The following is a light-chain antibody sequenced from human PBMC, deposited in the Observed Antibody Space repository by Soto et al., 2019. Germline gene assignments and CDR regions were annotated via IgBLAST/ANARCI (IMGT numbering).Light chain of an antibody. CDR3: QQTYSTPPT. CDR2: AAS. Sequence: DIQMTQSPYSLSASVGDRVTITCRASQSISDFLNWYQQKPGKAPKLLIYAASTLQSGVPSRFSGSGSGTDFTLTISSLEPEDFATYYCQQTYSTPPTFGQGDQGGYQ. CDR1: QSISDF. J-gene: IGKJ1*01. V-gene: IGKV1-39*01.